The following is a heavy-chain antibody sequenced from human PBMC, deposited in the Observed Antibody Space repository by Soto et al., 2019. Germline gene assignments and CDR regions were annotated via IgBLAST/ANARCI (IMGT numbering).Heavy chain of an antibody. CDR1: GYTLTELS. CDR2: FDPEDGET. J-gene: IGHJ4*02. Sequence: ASVKVSCKVSGYTLTELSMHWVRQAPGKGLEWMGGFDPEDGETIYAQKFQGRVTMTEDTSTDTAYMELSSLRSEDTAVYYCAAIAGYSYGLYFDYWGQGTLVTVPS. D-gene: IGHD5-18*01. CDR3: AAIAGYSYGLYFDY. V-gene: IGHV1-24*01.